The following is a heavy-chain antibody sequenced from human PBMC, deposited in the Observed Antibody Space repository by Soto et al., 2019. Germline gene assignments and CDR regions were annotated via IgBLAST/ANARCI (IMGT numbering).Heavy chain of an antibody. V-gene: IGHV1-18*01. D-gene: IGHD3-16*01. CDR1: GYTFTTYG. J-gene: IGHJ4*02. Sequence: QLVQSGAEVKKPGASVKVSCKASGYTFTTYGISWVRQAPGQGLEWIGWINSYNGNTNYAQKFAGRVNRNTDTATSTAYMELRSLRSDDTAVYYCARIKEGRGGEGDYWGQGTLVTVSS. CDR2: INSYNGNT. CDR3: ARIKEGRGGEGDY.